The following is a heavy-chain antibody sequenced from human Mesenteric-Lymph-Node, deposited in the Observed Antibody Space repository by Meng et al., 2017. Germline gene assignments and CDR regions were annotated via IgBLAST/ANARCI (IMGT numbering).Heavy chain of an antibody. CDR3: AKSKRPWLDIEVFDY. V-gene: IGHV3-23*01. Sequence: GESLKISCAASGFTFRNYAMNWVRQAPGKGLEWVSSISPSGASTYYADSVKGRLTISRDNSRNTVYLHMSSLRAEDTAVYYCAKSKRPWLDIEVFDYWGLGTLVTVSS. J-gene: IGHJ4*02. D-gene: IGHD6-19*01. CDR2: ISPSGAST. CDR1: GFTFRNYA.